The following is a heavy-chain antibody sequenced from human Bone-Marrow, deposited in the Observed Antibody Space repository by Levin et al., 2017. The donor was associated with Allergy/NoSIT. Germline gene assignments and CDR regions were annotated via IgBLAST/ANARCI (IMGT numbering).Heavy chain of an antibody. Sequence: PSETLSLTCAVYGGSFSGYYWSWIRQPPGKGLEWIGEINHSGSTNYNPSLKSRVTISVDTSKNQFSLKLSSVTAADTAVYYCAGGGPIVVVPAAMTGNWFDPWGQGTLVTVSS. J-gene: IGHJ5*02. V-gene: IGHV4-34*01. CDR1: GGSFSGYY. CDR2: INHSGST. CDR3: AGGGPIVVVPAAMTGNWFDP. D-gene: IGHD2-2*01.